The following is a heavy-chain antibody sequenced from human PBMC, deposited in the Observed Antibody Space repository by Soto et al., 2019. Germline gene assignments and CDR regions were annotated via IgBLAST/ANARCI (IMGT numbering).Heavy chain of an antibody. V-gene: IGHV4-39*01. CDR2: IYYSGST. J-gene: IGHJ5*02. CDR3: AITMVRGVMVLDP. D-gene: IGHD3-10*01. CDR1: GGSISSSSYY. Sequence: SETLSLTCTVSGGSISSSSYYWGWIRQPPGKGLEWIGSIYYSGSTYYNPSLKSRVTISVDTSKNQFSLKLSSVTAADTAVYYCAITMVRGVMVLDPWGQGTLVTVPQ.